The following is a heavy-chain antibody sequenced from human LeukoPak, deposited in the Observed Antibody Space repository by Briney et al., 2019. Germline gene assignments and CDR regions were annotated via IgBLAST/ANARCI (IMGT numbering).Heavy chain of an antibody. Sequence: PAETLSLTCPVSGGSISSHYRSWIRQPAGKGLEWIGRIYTSGSTNYNPSLKSRVTMSVDTSRNKSYLKLSSVTAADRAVYYCASDQAQLGAYYYYGMDVWGQGTTVTVSS. CDR3: ASDQAQLGAYYYYGMDV. D-gene: IGHD3-16*01. V-gene: IGHV4-4*07. J-gene: IGHJ6*02. CDR1: GGSISSHY. CDR2: IYTSGST.